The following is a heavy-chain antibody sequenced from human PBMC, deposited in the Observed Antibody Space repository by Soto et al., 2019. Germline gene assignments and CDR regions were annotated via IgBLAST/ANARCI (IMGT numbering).Heavy chain of an antibody. CDR3: AKDILTGYLGVDAFDI. Sequence: GGSLRLSCAASGFTFSSYAMSWVRQAPGKGLEWVSAISGSGGSTYYADSVKGRFTISRDNPKNTLYLQMNSLRAEDTAVYYCAKDILTGYLGVDAFDIWGQGTMVTVSS. J-gene: IGHJ3*02. CDR2: ISGSGGST. D-gene: IGHD3-9*01. V-gene: IGHV3-23*01. CDR1: GFTFSSYA.